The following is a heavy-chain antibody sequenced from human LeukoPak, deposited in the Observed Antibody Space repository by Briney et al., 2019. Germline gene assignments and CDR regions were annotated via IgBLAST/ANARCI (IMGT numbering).Heavy chain of an antibody. CDR1: GGSISSYY. CDR2: IYYSGST. J-gene: IGHJ4*02. CDR3: ARRTHSLKLGSIDY. Sequence: SETLSLTCSVSGGSISSYYWSWIRQPPGKGLEWIGYIYYSGSTNYNPSLKSRVTISVDKSKNQFSLKLSSVTAADTAVYYCARRTHSLKLGSIDYWGQGTLVTVSS. D-gene: IGHD7-27*01. V-gene: IGHV4-59*12.